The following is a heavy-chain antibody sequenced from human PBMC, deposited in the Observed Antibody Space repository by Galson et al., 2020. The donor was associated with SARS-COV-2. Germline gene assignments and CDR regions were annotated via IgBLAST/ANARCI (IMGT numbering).Heavy chain of an antibody. V-gene: IGHV4-39*07. J-gene: IGHJ4*02. CDR3: ARVAGTYHGPFDH. CDR2: IYYTGST. CDR1: GDSISSSNYY. D-gene: IGHD2-2*01. Sequence: SQTLSLTCTVSGDSISSSNYYWGWIRQPPGKGLDWIGSIYYTGSTYHNPSLKSRITVSVDTSKNQFSLKLSSVTAADTAIYYCARVAGTYHGPFDHWGQGTLVTVSS.